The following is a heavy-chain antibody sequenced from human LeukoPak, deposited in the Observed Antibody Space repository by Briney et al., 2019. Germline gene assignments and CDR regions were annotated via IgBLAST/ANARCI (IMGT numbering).Heavy chain of an antibody. CDR1: GFTFNDYA. V-gene: IGHV3-43*02. J-gene: IGHJ4*02. CDR3: AKDAYSSGWYYFDS. CDR2: ISGDGSST. Sequence: GGSLRLSCAVSGFTFNDYAMNWVRQAPGKSLEWVSFISGDGSSTYYADSVKGRFTISRDNSKNSLYLQMNSLRTEDTALYYCAKDAYSSGWYYFDSWGQGTLVTVSS. D-gene: IGHD6-19*01.